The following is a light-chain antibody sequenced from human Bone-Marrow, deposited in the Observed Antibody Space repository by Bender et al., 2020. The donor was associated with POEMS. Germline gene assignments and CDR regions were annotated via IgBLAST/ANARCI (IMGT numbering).Light chain of an antibody. Sequence: QSVLTQPPSVSAAPGQKVTISCSGSGLNIGSNYMSWYQKFPVAAPKLLIYHNNKRPSGIPDRFSGSKSGTSATLGITGLQTGDEADYYCATWDGGLRVVVFGGGTKVTAL. V-gene: IGLV1-51*01. CDR3: ATWDGGLRVVV. J-gene: IGLJ2*01. CDR1: GLNIGSNY. CDR2: HNN.